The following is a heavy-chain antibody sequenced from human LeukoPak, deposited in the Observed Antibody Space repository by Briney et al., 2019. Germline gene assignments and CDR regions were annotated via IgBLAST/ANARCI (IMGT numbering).Heavy chain of an antibody. Sequence: PGGSLRLSCAASGFTFSSYSMNWVRQAPGKGLEWVSSISSSSSYIYYADSVKGRFTISRDNAKNSLYLQMNSLRAEDTAVYYCARGTYSSSWYEGNFQHWGQGTLVTVSS. J-gene: IGHJ1*01. CDR2: ISSSSSYI. CDR3: ARGTYSSSWYEGNFQH. D-gene: IGHD6-13*01. V-gene: IGHV3-21*01. CDR1: GFTFSSYS.